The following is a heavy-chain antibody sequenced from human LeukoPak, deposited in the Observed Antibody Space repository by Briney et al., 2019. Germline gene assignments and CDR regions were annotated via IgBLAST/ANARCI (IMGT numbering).Heavy chain of an antibody. D-gene: IGHD4-17*01. J-gene: IGHJ4*02. CDR2: VSGSGDGT. Sequence: RGGSLRLSCAASGFTFTSYAMSWVRQAPGKGLEWVSSVSGSGDGTYYAHSVKGRFTISRDNSKKTLDLHMDSLGAEDTAVYYCAKERLGGNYGDYAVDYWGQGTMVTVS. CDR3: AKERLGGNYGDYAVDY. V-gene: IGHV3-23*01. CDR1: GFTFTSYA.